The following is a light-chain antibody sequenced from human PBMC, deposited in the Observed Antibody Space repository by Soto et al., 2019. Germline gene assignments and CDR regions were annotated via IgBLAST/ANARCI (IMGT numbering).Light chain of an antibody. CDR1: SSDVGGYNY. J-gene: IGLJ1*01. CDR2: EVT. V-gene: IGLV2-14*01. CDR3: ASYTSRGTRV. Sequence: QSALTQPASVSGSPGQSITISCIGTSSDVGGYNYVSWYQQRPGKAPKFMIYEVTNRPSRVSNRFSGSKSGHTASLTSSGLQAEDEADSYCASYTSRGTRVFGTGTKLTVL.